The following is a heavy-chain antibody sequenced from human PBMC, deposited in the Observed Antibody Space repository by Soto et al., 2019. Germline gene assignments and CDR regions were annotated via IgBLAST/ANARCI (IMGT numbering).Heavy chain of an antibody. J-gene: IGHJ4*02. Sequence: GGSLRLSCAASGFPFSSYAMSWVRQAPGKGLEWVSAISGSGGSTYYADSVKGRLTISRDNSKNTLYLQMNSLRAEDTAVYYCAKRAVYYDDRSGYYYFDYWGQGTVVTVSS. V-gene: IGHV3-23*01. CDR1: GFPFSSYA. D-gene: IGHD3-22*01. CDR2: ISGSGGST. CDR3: AKRAVYYDDRSGYYYFDY.